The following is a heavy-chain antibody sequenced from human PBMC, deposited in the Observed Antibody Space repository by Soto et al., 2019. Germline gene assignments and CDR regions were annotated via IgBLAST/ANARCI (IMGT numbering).Heavy chain of an antibody. J-gene: IGHJ4*02. D-gene: IGHD6-13*01. CDR1: GGSFSGYY. CDR2: INHSGST. V-gene: IGHV4-34*01. Sequence: SETLSLTCAVYGGSFSGYYWSWIRQPAGKGLEWIGEINHSGSTNYNPSLKSRVTISVDTSKNQFSLKLSSVTAADTAVYYCARGQSSSWSFYFDYWGQGTLVTVSS. CDR3: ARGQSSSWSFYFDY.